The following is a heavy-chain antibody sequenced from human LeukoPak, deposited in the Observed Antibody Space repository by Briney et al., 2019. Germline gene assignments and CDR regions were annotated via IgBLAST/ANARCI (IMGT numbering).Heavy chain of an antibody. D-gene: IGHD3-16*02. J-gene: IGHJ4*02. CDR2: ISYGGSNK. CDR3: AKGGSYRSQPYFDY. Sequence: GGSLRLSCAASGFTFSSYGMHWVRQAPGKGLEWVAVISYGGSNKYYADSVKGRFTISRDNSKNTLYLQMNRLRAEDTAVYYCAKGGSYRSQPYFDYWGQGTPVTVSS. CDR1: GFTFSSYG. V-gene: IGHV3-30*18.